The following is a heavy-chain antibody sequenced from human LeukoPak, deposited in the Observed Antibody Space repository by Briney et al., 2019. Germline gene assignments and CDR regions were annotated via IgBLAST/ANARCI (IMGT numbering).Heavy chain of an antibody. V-gene: IGHV4-38-2*02. CDR3: ASVGGGSPY. J-gene: IGHJ4*02. Sequence: SETLSLTCTVSGYSISSGHFWSWIRQPPGKGLEWIGSIYGSGTTYYDPPLRSRASISADTSKNHFPLELSSVTAADTAVYYCASVGGGSPYWGQGTLVTVSS. CDR2: IYGSGTT. D-gene: IGHD3-16*01. CDR1: GYSISSGHF.